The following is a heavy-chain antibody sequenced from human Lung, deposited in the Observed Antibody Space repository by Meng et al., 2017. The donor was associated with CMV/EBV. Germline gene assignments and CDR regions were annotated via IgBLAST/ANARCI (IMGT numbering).Heavy chain of an antibody. CDR3: VRGHTYVDYYFYGMDV. CDR1: GFTFGDFG. CDR2: INGKGGTI. V-gene: IGHV3-20*04. Sequence: SCAASGFTFGDFGMGWVLQAPGKGLEWVSGINGKGGTIGYADSVKGRFTISRDNGKNFLYLQMNSLRAEDTALYFCVRGHTYVDYYFYGMDVWGQGTTVTVSS. J-gene: IGHJ6*02. D-gene: IGHD5-18*01.